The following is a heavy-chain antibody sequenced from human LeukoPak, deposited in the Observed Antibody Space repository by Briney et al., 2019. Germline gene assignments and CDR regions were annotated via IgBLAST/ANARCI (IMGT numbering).Heavy chain of an antibody. D-gene: IGHD1-26*01. V-gene: IGHV1-69*05. J-gene: IGHJ3*01. Sequence: SVKVSCKASGGTFSSYAISWVRQAPGQGLERMRGIIPIFGTANYAQKFQGRVTITTDESTSTAYMELSSLRSEDTAVYYCALYSGSYSLSGAFDFWGQGTMVTVSS. CDR1: GGTFSSYA. CDR3: ALYSGSYSLSGAFDF. CDR2: IIPIFGTA.